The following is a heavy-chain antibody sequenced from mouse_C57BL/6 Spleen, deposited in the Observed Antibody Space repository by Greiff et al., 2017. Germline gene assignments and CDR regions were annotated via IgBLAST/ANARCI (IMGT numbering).Heavy chain of an antibody. J-gene: IGHJ4*01. CDR1: GYTFTDYE. V-gene: IGHV1-15*01. Sequence: QVQLQQSGAELVRPGASVTLSCKASGYTFTDYEMHWVKQTPVHGLEWIGAIDPETGGTAYNQKFKGKAILTADKSSSTAYMELRSLTSEDSAVYYCTRGGPRAMDYWGQGTSVTVSS. CDR2: IDPETGGT. CDR3: TRGGPRAMDY.